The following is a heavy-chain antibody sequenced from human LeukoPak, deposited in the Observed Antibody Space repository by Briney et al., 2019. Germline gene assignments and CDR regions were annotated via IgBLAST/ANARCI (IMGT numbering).Heavy chain of an antibody. Sequence: GGSLRLSCAASGFTFSSYAMHWVRQAPGKGLEWVAVISYDGSNKYYADSVKGRFTISRDKSKSTLYLQMNSLRAEDTAVYYCAKHRLVSKSPFDYRGQGALVTVSS. CDR3: AKHRLVSKSPFDY. CDR2: ISYDGSNK. D-gene: IGHD5/OR15-5a*01. J-gene: IGHJ4*02. CDR1: GFTFSSYA. V-gene: IGHV3-30-3*02.